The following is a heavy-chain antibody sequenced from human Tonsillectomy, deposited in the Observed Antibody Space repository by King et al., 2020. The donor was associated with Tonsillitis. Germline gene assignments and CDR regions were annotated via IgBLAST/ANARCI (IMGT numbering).Heavy chain of an antibody. CDR2: IYSGGSST. V-gene: IGHV3-23*03. J-gene: IGHJ6*02. Sequence: VQLVESGGGLVQPGGSLRLSCAASGFTFSSYAMSWVRQAPGKGLEWVSVIYSGGSSTYYADSVKGRFTISRDNSKNTLYLQMNSLRAEDTAVYYCAEVLAPGYSSSWNLPHYYYGMDVWGQGTTVTVSS. CDR1: GFTFSSYA. D-gene: IGHD6-13*01. CDR3: AEVLAPGYSSSWNLPHYYYGMDV.